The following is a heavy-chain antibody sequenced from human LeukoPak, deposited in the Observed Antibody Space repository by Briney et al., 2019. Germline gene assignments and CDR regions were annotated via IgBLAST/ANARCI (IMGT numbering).Heavy chain of an antibody. CDR2: IDSSGGTS. V-gene: IGHV3-23*01. CDR1: GFTFSGYA. J-gene: IGHJ4*02. D-gene: IGHD5-24*01. CDR3: ARDYKYAFDN. Sequence: GGSLRLSCAASGFTFSGYAMSWVRQAPGKGLEWVSDIDSSGGTSHYADSVKGRFTISGDKAKNSLYLQMNSLRVEDTAVYYCARDYKYAFDNWGQGTLVTVS.